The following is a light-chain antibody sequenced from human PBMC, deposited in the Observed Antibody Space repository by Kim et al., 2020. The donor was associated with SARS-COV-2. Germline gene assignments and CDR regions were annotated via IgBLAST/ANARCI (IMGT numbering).Light chain of an antibody. CDR2: AAS. J-gene: IGKJ2*01. CDR3: LEHASFPYT. Sequence: SASVGDRVTITCRASQGIGSFLAWLQQKPGQAPKRLIYAASILQSGVPSRFSGSRSETEFTLTISSLQPEDFATYYCLEHASFPYTFGQGTKLEI. V-gene: IGKV1-17*03. CDR1: QGIGSF.